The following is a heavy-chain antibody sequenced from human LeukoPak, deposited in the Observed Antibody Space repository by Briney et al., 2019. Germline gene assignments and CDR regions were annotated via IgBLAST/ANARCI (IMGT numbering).Heavy chain of an antibody. Sequence: SVKVSCKASGGTFSSYAISWVRQAPGQGLEWMGGIIPIFAPANYAQKFQGRVTITADESTSTAYMELSSLRSEDTAVYYCARDLSWIQLWLPRPYYYCGMDVWGQGTTVTVSS. CDR2: IIPIFAPA. D-gene: IGHD5-18*01. CDR1: GGTFSSYA. J-gene: IGHJ6*02. V-gene: IGHV1-69*01. CDR3: ARDLSWIQLWLPRPYYYCGMDV.